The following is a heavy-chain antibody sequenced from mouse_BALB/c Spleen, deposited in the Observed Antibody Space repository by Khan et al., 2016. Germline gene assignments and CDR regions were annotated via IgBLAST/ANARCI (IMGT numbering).Heavy chain of an antibody. J-gene: IGHJ1*01. CDR3: ARYYGKNWYFDV. V-gene: IGHV3-2*02. D-gene: IGHD2-1*01. CDR1: GYSITSDYA. CDR2: ISYSGST. Sequence: EVQLVESGPGLVKPSQSLSLTCTVTGYSITSDYAWNWIRQFPGNKLEWMGYISYSGSTSYNPSLKSRISITRDTSKNQFFLQLNSVTTEDTATYYCARYYGKNWYFDVWCAGTTVTVSS.